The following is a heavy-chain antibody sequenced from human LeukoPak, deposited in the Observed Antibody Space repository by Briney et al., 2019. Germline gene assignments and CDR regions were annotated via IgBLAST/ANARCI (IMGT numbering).Heavy chain of an antibody. CDR1: GFTFSTYS. J-gene: IGHJ4*02. D-gene: IGHD3-9*01. CDR3: ARGYYDTLTGPDY. CDR2: ISSSSSYI. Sequence: GGSLRLSCAASGFTFSTYSINWVRQAPGQGLEWVSSISSSSSYIYYADSLKGRVTISRDNAKNSLYLQMNSLRAEDTAVYYCARGYYDTLTGPDYWGQGTLVTVSS. V-gene: IGHV3-21*01.